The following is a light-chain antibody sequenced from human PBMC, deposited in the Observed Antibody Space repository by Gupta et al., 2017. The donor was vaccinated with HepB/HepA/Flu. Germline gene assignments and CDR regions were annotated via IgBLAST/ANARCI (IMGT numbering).Light chain of an antibody. Sequence: DIQMPQSPSFLSASVGDRATIPCRARQGSSNSLAWYQQKPGKAPKLLIYAASTLQSGVPSRFSGSASGTDFTLTISSLRPEDVATDYCQKYNSAPWTFGQGTKVEIK. V-gene: IGKV1-27*01. CDR1: QGSSNS. CDR2: AAS. J-gene: IGKJ1*01. CDR3: QKYNSAPWT.